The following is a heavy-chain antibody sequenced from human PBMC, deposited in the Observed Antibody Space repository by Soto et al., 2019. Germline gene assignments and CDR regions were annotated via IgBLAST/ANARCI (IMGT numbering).Heavy chain of an antibody. J-gene: IGHJ5*02. V-gene: IGHV3-74*01. CDR3: ARGTGGFDP. D-gene: IGHD2-15*01. Sequence: GGFLRLSCAAVGFTFGTFWVHWVRQVPGKGLVWVSHINGDGSSTSYADSVRGRFSISRDNAKNTVDLQMNSLRADDTAVYYCARGTGGFDPWGQGTLVTVSS. CDR2: INGDGSST. CDR1: GFTFGTFW.